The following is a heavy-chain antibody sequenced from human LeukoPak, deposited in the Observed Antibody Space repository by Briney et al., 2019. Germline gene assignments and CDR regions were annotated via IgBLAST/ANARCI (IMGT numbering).Heavy chain of an antibody. CDR1: GFTVNNKY. CDR2: IYNDGRT. V-gene: IGHV3-53*01. CDR3: ARRAGAFSHPYDY. Sequence: GGSLRLSCAASGFTVNNKYMTWVRQAPGKGLEWVSLIYNDGRTYYADSVKSRCTISRDNSKNTLYLQMNSLRAEDTAVYYCARRAGAFSHPYDYWGQGTLVTVSS. D-gene: IGHD2/OR15-2a*01. J-gene: IGHJ4*02.